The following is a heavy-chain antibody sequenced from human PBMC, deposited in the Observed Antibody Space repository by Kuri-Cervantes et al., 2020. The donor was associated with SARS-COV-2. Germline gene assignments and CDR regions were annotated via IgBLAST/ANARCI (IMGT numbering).Heavy chain of an antibody. V-gene: IGHV4-39*07. D-gene: IGHD2-2*01. CDR3: ASGRREIGVVPTDMGMDV. CDR2: IYHSGST. J-gene: IGHJ6*03. Sequence: SETLSLTCTVSGGSISSSSYYWGWIRQPPGKGLEWIGSIYHSGSTYYNPSIKSRVTISVDTSKNQFSLKLSSVTAAATAVYYCASGRREIGVVPTDMGMDVWGKGTTVTVSS. CDR1: GGSISSSSYY.